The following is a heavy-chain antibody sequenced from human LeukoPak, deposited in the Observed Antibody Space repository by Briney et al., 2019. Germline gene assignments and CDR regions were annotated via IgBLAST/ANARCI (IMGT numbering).Heavy chain of an antibody. D-gene: IGHD3-16*01. J-gene: IGHJ4*02. Sequence: GASVKVSCKASGYTFTSYGISWVRQAPGQGLEWMGWISVYNGDTNYAQILQGRVTMTTDTSTSTAYMELRSLKSDDTAVYYCARVKGGALLIDYWGQGTLVTVSS. V-gene: IGHV1-18*01. CDR3: ARVKGGALLIDY. CDR2: ISVYNGDT. CDR1: GYTFTSYG.